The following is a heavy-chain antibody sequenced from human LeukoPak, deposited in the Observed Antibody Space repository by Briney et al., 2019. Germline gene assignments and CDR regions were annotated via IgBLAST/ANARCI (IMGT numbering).Heavy chain of an antibody. CDR2: IYSGGST. CDR1: GFTFSSNY. V-gene: IGHV3-66*01. Sequence: PGGSLRLSCAASGFTFSSNYMSWVRQAPGKGLEWGSVIYSGGSTYYADSVKGRFTISRDNSKNTLYLQMNSLRAEDTAVYYCASYSGSYYFLFDYWGQGTLVTVSS. J-gene: IGHJ4*02. D-gene: IGHD1-26*01. CDR3: ASYSGSYYFLFDY.